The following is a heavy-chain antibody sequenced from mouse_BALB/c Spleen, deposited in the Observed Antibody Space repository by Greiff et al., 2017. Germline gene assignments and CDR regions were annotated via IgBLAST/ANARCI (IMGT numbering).Heavy chain of an antibody. Sequence: EVKLQESGPGLVKPSQSLSLTCSVTGYSITSGYYWNWIRQFPGNKLEWMGYISYDGSNNYNPSLKNRISITRDTSKNQFFLKLNSVTTEDTATYYCVSAYYGNYGAMDYWGQGTSVTVSS. J-gene: IGHJ4*01. V-gene: IGHV3-6*02. CDR2: ISYDGSN. D-gene: IGHD2-10*01. CDR3: VSAYYGNYGAMDY. CDR1: GYSITSGYY.